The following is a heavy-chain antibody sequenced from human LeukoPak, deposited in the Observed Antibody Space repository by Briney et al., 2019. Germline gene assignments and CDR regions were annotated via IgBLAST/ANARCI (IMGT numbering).Heavy chain of an antibody. CDR1: SYTFTSYD. D-gene: IGHD6-6*01. CDR3: ARIQSRIIAARPGNPAFDY. CDR2: ISTYNDNT. J-gene: IGHJ4*02. V-gene: IGHV1-18*01. Sequence: ASVKVSCKASSYTFTSYDISWARQAPGQGLEWMGWISTYNDNTHYAQKLQGRVTMTTDTSTSTVYMELRSLRSDDTAVYYCARIQSRIIAARPGNPAFDYWGRGTLVTVSS.